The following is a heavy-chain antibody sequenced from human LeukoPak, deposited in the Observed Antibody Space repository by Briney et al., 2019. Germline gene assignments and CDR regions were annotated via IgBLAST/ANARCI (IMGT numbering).Heavy chain of an antibody. J-gene: IGHJ4*02. V-gene: IGHV3-23*01. D-gene: IGHD6-19*01. CDR1: GFTFTTYA. CDR3: AKIPAAVAGLYYFDD. CDR2: VSESGGST. Sequence: PGGSLRLSCVASGFTFTTYAMGWVRQVPGKGLEWVSSVSESGGSTYYADSVKGRFTISRDNSKDTLFLPMNSLRAEDTAVYYCAKIPAAVAGLYYFDDWGQGTLVTVSS.